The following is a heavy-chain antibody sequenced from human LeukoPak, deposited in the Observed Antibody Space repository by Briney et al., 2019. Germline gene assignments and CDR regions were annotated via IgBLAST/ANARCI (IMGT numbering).Heavy chain of an antibody. Sequence: EASVKVSCKASGYTFTGYYIHWVGQAPGQGLEWMGWINPHSGGTNYAQKFQGGVTMTRDTSITTAYMELSSLRSDDTAVYYCARDVGEYCSSTNCYASHYWGQGTLVTVSS. CDR3: ARDVGEYCSSTNCYASHY. V-gene: IGHV1-2*02. CDR1: GYTFTGYY. D-gene: IGHD2-2*01. CDR2: INPHSGGT. J-gene: IGHJ4*02.